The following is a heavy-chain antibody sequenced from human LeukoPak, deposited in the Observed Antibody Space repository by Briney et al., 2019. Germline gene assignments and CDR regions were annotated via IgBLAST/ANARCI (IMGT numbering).Heavy chain of an antibody. Sequence: SETLSLTCTVSGGSISSYYWSWIRQPPGKGLEWIGYIHYSGSTNYNPSLKSGVTISLDTSKNQFSLKLSSVTAADTAVYFCAREASSGWFDYWGQGTLVTVSS. CDR2: IHYSGST. CDR1: GGSISSYY. V-gene: IGHV4-59*01. J-gene: IGHJ5*01. D-gene: IGHD6-19*01. CDR3: AREASSGWFDY.